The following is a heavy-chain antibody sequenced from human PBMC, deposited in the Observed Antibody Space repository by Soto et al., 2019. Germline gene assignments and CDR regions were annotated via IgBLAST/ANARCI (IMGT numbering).Heavy chain of an antibody. D-gene: IGHD3-22*01. CDR3: ARDATGDSSAVFDY. CDR1: GYTFTGYY. J-gene: IGHJ4*02. V-gene: IGHV1-2*04. Sequence: QVQLVQSGAEVKKPGASVKGSCKATGYTFTGYYMHWVRQAPGQGLEWMGWINPNSGGTNYAQKFQGWVTMTRDTSISTAYMELSRLRSDDTAVYYCARDATGDSSAVFDYWGQGTLVTVSS. CDR2: INPNSGGT.